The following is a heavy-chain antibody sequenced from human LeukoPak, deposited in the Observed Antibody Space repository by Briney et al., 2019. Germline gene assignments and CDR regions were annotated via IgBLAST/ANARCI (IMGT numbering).Heavy chain of an antibody. J-gene: IGHJ4*02. CDR3: AKFLMTAVTTGFGS. CDR2: ISANGVRT. CDR1: GFTFNTYA. D-gene: IGHD4-17*01. V-gene: IGHV3-23*01. Sequence: GGSLRLSCAASGFTFNTYAMSWVRQAPGKGLEWVSLISANGVRTFYADSVKGRFIISRDNSKNTLYLQMDSLRAEDTAVYYCAKFLMTAVTTGFGSWGQGTLVTVSS.